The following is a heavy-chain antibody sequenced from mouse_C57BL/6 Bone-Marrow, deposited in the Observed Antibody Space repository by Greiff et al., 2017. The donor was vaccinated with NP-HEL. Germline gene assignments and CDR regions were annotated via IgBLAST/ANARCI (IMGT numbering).Heavy chain of an antibody. CDR2: IDPSDSYT. J-gene: IGHJ3*01. Sequence: VKLQQPGAELVMPGASVKLSCKASGYTFTSYWLHWVKQRPGQGLEWIGEIDPSDSYTNYNQKFKGKSTLTVDKSSSTAYMQLSSLTSEDSAVYYCAREGSNYGFFAYWGQGTLVTVSA. CDR3: AREGSNYGFFAY. CDR1: GYTFTSYW. V-gene: IGHV1-69*01. D-gene: IGHD2-5*01.